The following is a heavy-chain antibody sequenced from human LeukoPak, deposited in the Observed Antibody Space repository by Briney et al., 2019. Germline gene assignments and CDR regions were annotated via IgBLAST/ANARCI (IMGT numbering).Heavy chain of an antibody. Sequence: PGGSLRLSCAASGFTVSSNYMSWVRQAPGKGLEWVSVIYSGGSTYYADSVKGRFTISRDNSKNTLYLQMNSLRAEDTVVYYCARIPDYYYYGMDVWGQGTTVTVSS. V-gene: IGHV3-53*01. J-gene: IGHJ6*02. CDR2: IYSGGST. CDR3: ARIPDYYYYGMDV. CDR1: GFTVSSNY. D-gene: IGHD2-21*01.